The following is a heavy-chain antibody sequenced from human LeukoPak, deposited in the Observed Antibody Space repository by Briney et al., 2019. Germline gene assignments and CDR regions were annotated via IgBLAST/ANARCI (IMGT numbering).Heavy chain of an antibody. CDR2: ISTSGGST. CDR1: GFTFSSYA. D-gene: IGHD3-22*01. CDR3: AKVWVTYYDRGIFDS. V-gene: IGHV3-23*01. J-gene: IGHJ4*02. Sequence: GGSLRLSCAASGFTFSSYAMSWVRQAPGKGLEWVSVISTSGGSTFYADSVKGRFAISRDDSKSTLYLQMSSLRGEDTAAYYCAKVWVTYYDRGIFDSWGQGTRVTVSS.